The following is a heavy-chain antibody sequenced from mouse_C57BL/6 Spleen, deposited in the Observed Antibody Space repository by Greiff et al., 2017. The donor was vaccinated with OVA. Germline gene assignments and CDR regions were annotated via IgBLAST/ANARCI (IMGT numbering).Heavy chain of an antibody. V-gene: IGHV1-59*01. CDR3: ARFPDS. CDR2: IDPSDSYT. CDR1: GYTFTSYW. J-gene: IGHJ3*01. Sequence: QVQLQQPGAELVRPGTSVKLSCKASGYTFTSYWMHWVKQRPGQGLEWIGVIDPSDSYTNYNQKFKGKATLTVDTSSSTAYMQLSSLTSEDSAVDYCARFPDSWGQGTLVTVSA.